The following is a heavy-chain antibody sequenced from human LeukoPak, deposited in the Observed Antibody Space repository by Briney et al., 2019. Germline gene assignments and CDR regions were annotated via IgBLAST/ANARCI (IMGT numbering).Heavy chain of an antibody. CDR2: IKQDGSEK. CDR1: GFTFSSYW. D-gene: IGHD5-12*01. CDR3: ARDYVDIVATITFDY. V-gene: IGHV3-7*01. Sequence: GGSLRLSCAASGFTFSSYWMSWVRQAPGKGLEWVANIKQDGSEKYYVDSVKGRFTISRDNAKNSLYLQMNSLRAEDTAVYYCARDYVDIVATITFDYWGQEPWSPSPQ. J-gene: IGHJ4*01.